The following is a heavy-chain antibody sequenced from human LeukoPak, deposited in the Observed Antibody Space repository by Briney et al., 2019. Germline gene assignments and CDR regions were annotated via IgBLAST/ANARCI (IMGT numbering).Heavy chain of an antibody. CDR2: ISAYDGTT. D-gene: IGHD6-13*01. CDR1: GYTFTNYG. Sequence: ASVKVSCKASGYTFTNYGISWVRQAPGQGLEWMGWISAYDGTTDFAQKFQARVTMTKDTSTKTAYMELRSLRSDDTAVYYCARCAVAAAGDYWGRGTLVTVSS. J-gene: IGHJ4*02. CDR3: ARCAVAAAGDY. V-gene: IGHV1-18*01.